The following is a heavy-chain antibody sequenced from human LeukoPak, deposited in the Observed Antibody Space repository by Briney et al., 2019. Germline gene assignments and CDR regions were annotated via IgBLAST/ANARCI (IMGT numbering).Heavy chain of an antibody. D-gene: IGHD5-18*01. J-gene: IGHJ4*02. CDR2: IIPILGIA. Sequence: GASVKVSCKASGGTFSSYAISWVRQAPGQGLEWMGRIIPILGIANYAQKFQGRVTITADKSTSTAYMELSSLRSEDTAVYYCARDNVDTAMVSMYWGQGTLVTVSS. V-gene: IGHV1-69*04. CDR1: GGTFSSYA. CDR3: ARDNVDTAMVSMY.